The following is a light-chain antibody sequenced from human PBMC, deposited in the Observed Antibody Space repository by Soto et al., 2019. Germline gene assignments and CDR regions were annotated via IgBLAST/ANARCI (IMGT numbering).Light chain of an antibody. V-gene: IGKV3-15*01. CDR3: QQYNKWAYS. CDR1: QSVSCN. CDR2: GTS. Sequence: DMVVTQSPATLSASPGERDTLSCRASQSVSCNLAWYKQKPGQAPMLLLYGTSTRATGIPARFRSSGSGAVFTLTISGLQSEDFAVYFCQQYNKWAYSCGQGTVLEIK. J-gene: IGKJ2*03.